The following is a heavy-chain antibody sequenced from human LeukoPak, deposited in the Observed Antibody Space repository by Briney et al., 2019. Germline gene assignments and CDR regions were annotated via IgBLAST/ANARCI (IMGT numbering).Heavy chain of an antibody. J-gene: IGHJ4*02. CDR1: GFTFGTYW. Sequence: GGSLRLSCAASGFTFGTYWMTWVRQAPGKGLEWVANIKRDGSEKYYADSVKGRFTISRDNAKNSLFLQVNSLRVEDTAVYYCARLDGFNYWGQGTLVTVSS. CDR2: IKRDGSEK. CDR3: ARLDGFNY. D-gene: IGHD5-24*01. V-gene: IGHV3-7*01.